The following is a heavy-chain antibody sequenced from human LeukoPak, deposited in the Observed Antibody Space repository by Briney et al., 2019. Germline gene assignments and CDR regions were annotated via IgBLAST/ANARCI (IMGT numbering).Heavy chain of an antibody. Sequence: SETLSLTCTVSGGSINNYYWYWMRQPPGKGLEWIGYVWYSGTTKYNPSLKSRVTISVDTSKNQFSLKLNYVTAADTAVYYCARLGSPIDAFDIWGQGTMVTVSS. J-gene: IGHJ3*02. CDR2: VWYSGTT. D-gene: IGHD1-26*01. V-gene: IGHV4-59*01. CDR1: GGSINNYY. CDR3: ARLGSPIDAFDI.